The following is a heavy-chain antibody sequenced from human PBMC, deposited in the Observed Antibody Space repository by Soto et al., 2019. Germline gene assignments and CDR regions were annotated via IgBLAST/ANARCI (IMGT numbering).Heavy chain of an antibody. J-gene: IGHJ6*02. D-gene: IGHD3-22*01. V-gene: IGHV3-74*01. CDR3: SRDRYYYDRRYGLDV. CDR1: GFTFSRYW. Sequence: PGGSLRLSCAASGFTFSRYWMHWVRQAPGKGLVWVSRINSDGSSTSYADSVKGRFTISRDNAKNTMYLQMNSLRAEDTAVYYCSRDRYYYDRRYGLDVWGQGTTVTVSS. CDR2: INSDGSST.